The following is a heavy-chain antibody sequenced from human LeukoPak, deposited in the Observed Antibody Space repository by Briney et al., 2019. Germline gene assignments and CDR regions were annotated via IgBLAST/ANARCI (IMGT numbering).Heavy chain of an antibody. D-gene: IGHD3-9*01. V-gene: IGHV4-39*01. J-gene: IGHJ4*02. CDR2: IYYSGST. CDR3: ARLPERSDLLPSYANSFDW. CDR1: GDSISTTSYF. Sequence: PSETLSLTCTVSGDSISTTSYFWAWIRQPPGKGLEWIGSIYYSGSTYYNPSLKSRVTISVDTSKNRFSLRLSSVTAADTAVFFCARLPERSDLLPSYANSFDWWGQGTLVTVSS.